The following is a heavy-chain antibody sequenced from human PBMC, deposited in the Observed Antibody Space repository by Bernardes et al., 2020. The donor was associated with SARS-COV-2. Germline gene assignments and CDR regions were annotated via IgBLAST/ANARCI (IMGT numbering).Heavy chain of an antibody. CDR3: AKDWVDEYGGIEY. J-gene: IGHJ4*02. D-gene: IGHD4-17*01. CDR1: GFTFRSYA. CDR2: ISDSGGST. Sequence: GGSLRLSCAASGFTFRSYAMTWVRQAPGKGLEWVSTISDSGGSTYYADSVKGRFTISRDNSKNSLYLQMNTLRAEDTAVYYCAKDWVDEYGGIEYWGQGALVTVSS. V-gene: IGHV3-23*01.